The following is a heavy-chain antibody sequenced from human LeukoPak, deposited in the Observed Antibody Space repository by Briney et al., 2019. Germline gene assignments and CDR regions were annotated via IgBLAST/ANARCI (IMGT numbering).Heavy chain of an antibody. CDR3: ARGVGIAARLFDY. D-gene: IGHD6-6*01. CDR2: IIPIFGTA. V-gene: IGHV1-69*13. CDR1: GGTFSSYA. J-gene: IGHJ4*02. Sequence: GASVKVSCKASGGTFSSYAISWVRQAPGQGREWMGGIIPIFGTANYAQKFQGRVTITADESTSTAYMELSSLRSEDTAVYYCARGVGIAARLFDYWGQGTLVTVSS.